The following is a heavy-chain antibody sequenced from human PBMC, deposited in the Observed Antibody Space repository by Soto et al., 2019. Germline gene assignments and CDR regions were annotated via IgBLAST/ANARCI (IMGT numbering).Heavy chain of an antibody. CDR1: GFTFSSYE. Sequence: GGSLRLSCAASGFTFSSYEMNWVRQAPGKGLEWVSYISSSGSTIYYADSVKGRFTISRDNAKNSLYLQMNSLRAEDTAVYYCARAALDYSWFEPWGQGTLVTVSS. V-gene: IGHV3-48*03. J-gene: IGHJ5*02. CDR3: ARAALDYSWFEP. CDR2: ISSSGSTI. D-gene: IGHD3-16*01.